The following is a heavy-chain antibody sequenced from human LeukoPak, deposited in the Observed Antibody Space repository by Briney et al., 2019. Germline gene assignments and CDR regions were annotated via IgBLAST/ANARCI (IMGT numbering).Heavy chain of an antibody. J-gene: IGHJ5*02. Sequence: ASVKVSCKASGYTFTGYYMHWVRQAPGQGLEWMGWINPNSGSTNYAQKFQGRVTMTRDTSISTAYMELSRLRSDDTAVYYCARDLVGATTDWFDPWGQGTLVTVSS. V-gene: IGHV1-2*02. CDR1: GYTFTGYY. CDR3: ARDLVGATTDWFDP. CDR2: INPNSGST. D-gene: IGHD1-26*01.